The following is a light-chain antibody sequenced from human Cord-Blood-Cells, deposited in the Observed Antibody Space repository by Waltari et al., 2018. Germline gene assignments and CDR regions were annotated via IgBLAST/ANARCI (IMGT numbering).Light chain of an antibody. CDR3: QQYNNWPSWT. CDR2: GAS. V-gene: IGKV3-15*01. J-gene: IGKJ1*01. CDR1: QRVSSN. Sequence: EIVMTQSPATLSVSPGERATLSCRASQRVSSNLAWYQQKPGQAPRLLIYGASTRATGIAARFGGSGSGTEFTLTISSLQSEDFAVYYCQQYNNWPSWTFGQGTKVEIK.